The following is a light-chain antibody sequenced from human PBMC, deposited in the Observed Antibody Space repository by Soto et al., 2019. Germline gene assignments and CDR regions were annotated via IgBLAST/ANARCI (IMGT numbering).Light chain of an antibody. CDR1: QSIRNW. CDR3: QQYNSYPGT. CDR2: KAS. Sequence: DIQMTQSPSTLSASVRXRVTITCRASQSIRNWLAWYQQKPGKAPKLLIYKASTLESGVPSRFSGSGSGTEFTLTISSLQPDDFATYYCQQYNSYPGTFGQGTQVEIK. V-gene: IGKV1-5*03. J-gene: IGKJ1*01.